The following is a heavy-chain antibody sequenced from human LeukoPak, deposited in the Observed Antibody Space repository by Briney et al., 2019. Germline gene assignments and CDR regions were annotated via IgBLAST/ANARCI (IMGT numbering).Heavy chain of an antibody. J-gene: IGHJ4*02. CDR1: GFTFSSYA. Sequence: GGSLRLSCAASGFTFSSYAMHWVRQAPGKGLEWVAVISYDGSNKYYADSVKGRFTISRDNSKNTLYLQMNSLRAEDTAVYYCARLIRDGYNYGIVPQIDYWGQGTLVTVSS. V-gene: IGHV3-30*04. D-gene: IGHD5-24*01. CDR2: ISYDGSNK. CDR3: ARLIRDGYNYGIVPQIDY.